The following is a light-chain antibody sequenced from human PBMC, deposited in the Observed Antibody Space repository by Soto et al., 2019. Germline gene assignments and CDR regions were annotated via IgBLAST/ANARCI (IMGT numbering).Light chain of an antibody. J-gene: IGKJ5*01. V-gene: IGKV3-15*01. CDR3: QQYINWPS. CDR1: QTVSRN. CDR2: DIS. Sequence: ETLMTQSAATLSVSPGERATLSCRASQTVSRNLAWYQQRPGQAPRLLIYDISNRATGVPARFSGSGSETEFTLTIRSLQSEDFAVYFCQQYINWPSFDQGTRLEIK.